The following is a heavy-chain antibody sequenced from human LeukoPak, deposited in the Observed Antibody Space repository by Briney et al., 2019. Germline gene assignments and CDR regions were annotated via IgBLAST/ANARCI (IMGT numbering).Heavy chain of an antibody. CDR3: AKVSYSSEPYYFDY. D-gene: IGHD6-25*01. V-gene: IGHV3-43*02. Sequence: PGGSLRLSCAAPGFTFDDYAMHWVRQAPGKGLEWVSLISGDGGSTYYADSVKGRFTISRDNSKNSLYLQMNSLRTEDTALYYCAKVSYSSEPYYFDYWGQGTLVTVSS. CDR1: GFTFDDYA. CDR2: ISGDGGST. J-gene: IGHJ4*02.